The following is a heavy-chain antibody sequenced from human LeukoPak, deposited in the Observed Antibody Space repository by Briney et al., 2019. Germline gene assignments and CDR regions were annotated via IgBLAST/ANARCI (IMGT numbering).Heavy chain of an antibody. CDR3: ARENFAVAHGLHFDY. D-gene: IGHD6-19*01. CDR2: ISGSGYNT. CDR1: GFTFSNYA. J-gene: IGHJ4*02. V-gene: IGHV3-23*01. Sequence: GGSLRLSCAASGFTFSNYAVSWVRQAPGKGLEWVSAISGSGYNTYYAVSVEGRFTISRDNSKNTLSLQMNSLRAEDTAVYYCARENFAVAHGLHFDYCGQGALVTVSS.